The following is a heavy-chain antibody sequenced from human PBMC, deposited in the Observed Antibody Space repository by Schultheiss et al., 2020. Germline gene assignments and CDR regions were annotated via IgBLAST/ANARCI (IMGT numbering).Heavy chain of an antibody. CDR1: GGSFSGYY. J-gene: IGHJ3*02. Sequence: SETLSLTCAVYGGSFSGYYWSWIRQPAGKGLEWIGRIYTSGSTNYNPSLKSRVTISVDTSKNQFSLKLSSVTAADTAVYYCARGRGYSYGRDAFDIWGQGTMVTVSS. CDR2: IYTSGST. CDR3: ARGRGYSYGRDAFDI. D-gene: IGHD5-18*01. V-gene: IGHV4-59*10.